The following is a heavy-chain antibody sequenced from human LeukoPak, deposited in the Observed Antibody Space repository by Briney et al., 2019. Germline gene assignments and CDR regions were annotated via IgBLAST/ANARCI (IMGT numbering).Heavy chain of an antibody. CDR2: IYHSGST. D-gene: IGHD1-1*01. J-gene: IGHJ4*02. V-gene: IGHV4-59*12. CDR3: ASGTDFDY. Sequence: SETLSLTCTVSGGSISPYYWSWIRQPPGKGLEWIGYIYHSGSTYYNPSLKSRVTISVDRSKNQFSLKLSSVTAADTAVYYCASGTDFDYWGQGTLVTVSS. CDR1: GGSISPYY.